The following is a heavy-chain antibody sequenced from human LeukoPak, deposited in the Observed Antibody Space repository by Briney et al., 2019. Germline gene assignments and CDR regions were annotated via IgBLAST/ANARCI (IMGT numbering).Heavy chain of an antibody. J-gene: IGHJ3*02. V-gene: IGHV4-59*01. CDR3: ARATTLTTVTTPHAFDI. CDR2: IYYNGST. Sequence: SETLSLTCTVSGGSISSYYWSWIRQPPGKGLEWIGYIYYNGSTNYNPSLKSRVTISVDTSKNQFSLKLSSVTAADTAVYYCARATTLTTVTTPHAFDIWGQGTMVTVSS. CDR1: GGSISSYY. D-gene: IGHD4-17*01.